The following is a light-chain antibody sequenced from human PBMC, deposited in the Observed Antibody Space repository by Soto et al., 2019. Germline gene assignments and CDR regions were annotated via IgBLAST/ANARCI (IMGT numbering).Light chain of an antibody. CDR2: DVS. Sequence: QSVLTQPVSVSGSPGQSITISCTGTSSDVGGYNYVSWYQHHPGKAPKLMIFDVSNRPSGVSNRFSGSESGNTASLTISGLQPEDEADYYCSSYTTSNTRQIVFGTGTKVTVL. V-gene: IGLV2-14*03. CDR3: SSYTTSNTRQIV. CDR1: SSDVGGYNY. J-gene: IGLJ1*01.